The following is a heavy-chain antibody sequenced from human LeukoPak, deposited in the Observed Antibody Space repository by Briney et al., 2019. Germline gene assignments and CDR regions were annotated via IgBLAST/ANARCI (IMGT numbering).Heavy chain of an antibody. D-gene: IGHD1-26*01. V-gene: IGHV3-30*03. CDR1: GFTFSSYG. CDR2: ISYDGSNK. J-gene: IGHJ4*02. Sequence: GGSLRLSCAASGFTFSSYGMHWVRQAPGKGLEWVAVISYDGSNKYYADSVKGRFTISRDNAKNTLHLQMNSLRAEDTAVYYCTRVAGSGSVDWGQGTLVTVSS. CDR3: TRVAGSGSVD.